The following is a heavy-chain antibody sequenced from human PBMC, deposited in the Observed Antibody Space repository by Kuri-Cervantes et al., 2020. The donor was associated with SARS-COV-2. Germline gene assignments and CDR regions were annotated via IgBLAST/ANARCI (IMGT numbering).Heavy chain of an antibody. Sequence: GSLRLSCTVSGGSISSYYWSWIRQPAGKGLEWIGRIYTSGSTNYNPSLKSRVTMSVDTSKNQFSLKLSSVTAADTAVYYCARDTAGYSYGYIIDLTDPYYYYMDVWGKGTTVTVSS. V-gene: IGHV4-4*07. CDR3: ARDTAGYSYGYIIDLTDPYYYYMDV. J-gene: IGHJ6*03. CDR1: GGSISSYY. CDR2: IYTSGST. D-gene: IGHD5-18*01.